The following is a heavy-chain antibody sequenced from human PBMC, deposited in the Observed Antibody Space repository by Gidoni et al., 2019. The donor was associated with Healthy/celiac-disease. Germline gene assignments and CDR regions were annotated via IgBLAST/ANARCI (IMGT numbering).Heavy chain of an antibody. CDR3: AKSPYSSSSADYYDYMDV. J-gene: IGHJ6*03. CDR1: GGSLSRYY. V-gene: IGHV4-59*01. D-gene: IGHD6-6*01. Sequence: QVQLQESGPGLVKPSETLSLTCTVSGGSLSRYYWSWIRQPPGTGLEWIGYIYYSGSTNYNPSLKRRVTISVDTSKNQFSLKLSSVTAADTAVYYCAKSPYSSSSADYYDYMDVWGKGTTVTVSS. CDR2: IYYSGST.